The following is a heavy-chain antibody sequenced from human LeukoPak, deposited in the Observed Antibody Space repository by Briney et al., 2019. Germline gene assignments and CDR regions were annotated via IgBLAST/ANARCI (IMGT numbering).Heavy chain of an antibody. Sequence: GGSLRLSCAASGFTFSSYGMHWVRQAPGKGLEWVAVISYDGSNKYYADSVKSRFTISRDNSKNTLYLQMNSLRAEDTAVYYCAKDPYYGSGSSFDYWGQGTLVTVSS. CDR3: AKDPYYGSGSSFDY. D-gene: IGHD3-10*01. CDR1: GFTFSSYG. CDR2: ISYDGSNK. J-gene: IGHJ4*02. V-gene: IGHV3-30*18.